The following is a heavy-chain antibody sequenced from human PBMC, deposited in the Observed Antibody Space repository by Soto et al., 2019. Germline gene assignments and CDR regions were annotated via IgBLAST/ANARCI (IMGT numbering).Heavy chain of an antibody. J-gene: IGHJ5*02. CDR3: ARGHIVVVPAAIRNGFDP. CDR2: INHSGST. Sequence: SETLSLTCAVYGGSFSGYYWSWIRQPPGKGLEWIGEINHSGSTNYNPSLKSRVTISVDTSKNQFSLKLSSVTAADTAVYYCARGHIVVVPAAIRNGFDPWGQGTLVTVSS. D-gene: IGHD2-2*02. V-gene: IGHV4-34*01. CDR1: GGSFSGYY.